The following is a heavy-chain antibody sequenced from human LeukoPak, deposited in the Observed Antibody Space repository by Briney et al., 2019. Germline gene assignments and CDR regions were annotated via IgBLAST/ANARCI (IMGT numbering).Heavy chain of an antibody. CDR1: GFIVSANY. V-gene: IGHV3-53*01. J-gene: IGHJ6*03. Sequence: GGSLRLSCAASGFIVSANYMSWVRQAPGKGLEWVSVFYSGGHSYHRDGTTYYADSVKGRFTISRDNSRDTLFLQMNSLRAEDTALYYCAKAGYSTSAGYYYYMDVWGKGTTVTVSS. CDR3: AKAGYSTSAGYYYYMDV. CDR2: FYSGGHSYHRDGTT. D-gene: IGHD6-13*01.